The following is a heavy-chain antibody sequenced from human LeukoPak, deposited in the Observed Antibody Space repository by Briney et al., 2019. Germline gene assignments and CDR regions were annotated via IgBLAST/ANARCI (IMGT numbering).Heavy chain of an antibody. Sequence: ASVKVSCKASGGTFSSYAISWVRQAPGQGLEWMGGIIPIFGTANYAQKFQGGVTITADESTSTAYMELSSLRSEDTAVYYCARAGSSWYPFDYWGQGTLVTVSS. CDR2: IIPIFGTA. V-gene: IGHV1-69*13. CDR3: ARAGSSWYPFDY. J-gene: IGHJ4*02. CDR1: GGTFSSYA. D-gene: IGHD6-13*01.